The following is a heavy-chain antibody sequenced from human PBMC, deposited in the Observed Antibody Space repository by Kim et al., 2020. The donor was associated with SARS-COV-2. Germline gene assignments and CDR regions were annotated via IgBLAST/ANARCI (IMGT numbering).Heavy chain of an antibody. V-gene: IGHV4-31*02. CDR3: ARARYSSSWDRWWFDP. J-gene: IGHJ5*02. D-gene: IGHD6-13*01. Sequence: SRKSRVTISVDTSKNQFSLKLSSVTAADTAVYYCARARYSSSWDRWWFDPWGQGTLVTVSS.